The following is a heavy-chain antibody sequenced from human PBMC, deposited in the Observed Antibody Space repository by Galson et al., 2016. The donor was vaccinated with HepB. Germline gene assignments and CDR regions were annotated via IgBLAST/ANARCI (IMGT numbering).Heavy chain of an antibody. D-gene: IGHD3-10*01. J-gene: IGHJ6*02. CDR2: ISSSRSYT. CDR1: GFTFSDYY. CDR3: AKDPRRLTMVRGVISYYYYGMYV. V-gene: IGHV3-11*05. Sequence: SLRLSCAASGFTFSDYYMSWIRQAPGKGLEWVSYISSSRSYTKYADSVKGRFTISRDHAKNSLYLQMNSLRAEDTAVYYCAKDPRRLTMVRGVISYYYYGMYVWGQGTTVTVSS.